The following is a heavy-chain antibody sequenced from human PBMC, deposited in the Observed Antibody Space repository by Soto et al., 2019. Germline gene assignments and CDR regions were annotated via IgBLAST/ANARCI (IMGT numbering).Heavy chain of an antibody. CDR2: ISGSGGST. CDR1: GFTFSSYA. D-gene: IGHD6-13*01. CDR3: AKDQGAAGTVWLDT. Sequence: PGGSLRLSCAASGFTFSSYAMSWVRQAPGKGLEWVSAISGSGGSTYYADSVKGRFTISRDNAKNTLYLQMNSLRAEDTAVYYCAKDQGAAGTVWLDTWGQGTLVTVSS. V-gene: IGHV3-23*01. J-gene: IGHJ5*02.